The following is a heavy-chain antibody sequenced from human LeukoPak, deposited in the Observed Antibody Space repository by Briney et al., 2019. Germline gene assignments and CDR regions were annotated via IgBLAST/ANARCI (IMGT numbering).Heavy chain of an antibody. D-gene: IGHD5-24*01. CDR3: AKDIQLST. CDR2: IASSGGST. V-gene: IGHV3-23*01. Sequence: QPGGSLRLSCAASGFTFSSAAMTWVRQAPGKGLEWVSLIASSGGSTYYADSVKGRFAISRDNSKNTLSLQMNSLRVEDTAIYYCAKDIQLSTWGLGTMVTVSS. CDR1: GFTFSSAA. J-gene: IGHJ3*01.